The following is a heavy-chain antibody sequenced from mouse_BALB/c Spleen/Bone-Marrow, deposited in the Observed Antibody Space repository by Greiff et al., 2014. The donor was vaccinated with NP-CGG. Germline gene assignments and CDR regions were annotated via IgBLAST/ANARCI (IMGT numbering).Heavy chain of an antibody. V-gene: IGHV1-74*01. CDR3: AKSYDGCCVDY. Sequence: VHLVESGAELVRPGASVKLSCKASGYTFTSYWMNWIKQRPEQGLEWIGRIDPYDSETHYNLKFKDKAILTVDKSSSAAYMQLSSLTAEDSAVYYCAKSYDGCCVDYWGQGTLLTVSA. CDR1: GYTFTSYW. CDR2: IDPYDSET. D-gene: IGHD2-3*01. J-gene: IGHJ2*01.